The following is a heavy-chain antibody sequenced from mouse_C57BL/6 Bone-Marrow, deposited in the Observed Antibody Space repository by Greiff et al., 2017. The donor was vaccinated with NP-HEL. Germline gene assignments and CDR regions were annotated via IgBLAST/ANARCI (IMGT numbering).Heavy chain of an antibody. D-gene: IGHD2-3*01. CDR2: TDPSDSDT. CDR1: GYTFTSYW. J-gene: IGHJ3*01. V-gene: IGHV1-69*01. CDR3: ARDGYYPSWFAY. Sequence: QVQLQQPGAELVMPGASVKLSCTASGYTFTSYWMHWVKQRPGQGLEWIGETDPSDSDTNYNQKFMGKTTLTVDKSSSTAYLQLTSLTSDDSAVYYCARDGYYPSWFAYWGQGTLVTVSA.